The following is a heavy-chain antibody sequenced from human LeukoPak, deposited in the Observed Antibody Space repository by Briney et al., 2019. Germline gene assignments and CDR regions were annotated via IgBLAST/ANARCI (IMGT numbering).Heavy chain of an antibody. J-gene: IGHJ4*02. D-gene: IGHD5-18*01. CDR2: IYTSGST. CDR3: ARDVYQRGYSYGYDY. Sequence: SETLSLTCTVSGGSISSYYWSWIRQPAGKGLECIGRIYTSGSTNYNPSLKSRVTMSVDTSKNQFSLKLSSVTAADTAVYYCARDVYQRGYSYGYDYWGQGTLVTVSS. V-gene: IGHV4-4*07. CDR1: GGSISSYY.